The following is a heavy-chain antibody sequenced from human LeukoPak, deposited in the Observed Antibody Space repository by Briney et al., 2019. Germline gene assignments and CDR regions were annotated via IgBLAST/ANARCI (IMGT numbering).Heavy chain of an antibody. J-gene: IGHJ4*02. CDR3: AIVRAYSGYDCDY. V-gene: IGHV3-11*04. CDR2: ISSSGSTI. D-gene: IGHD5-12*01. CDR1: EFTFNDYY. Sequence: GGSLRFSCAASEFTFNDYYMSWIRKAPGKGLEGVSYISSSGSTIYYAASVKGRFTISRDNAKNSLYLQMNSLRAEDTAVCYCAIVRAYSGYDCDYWGQGTLVTVSS.